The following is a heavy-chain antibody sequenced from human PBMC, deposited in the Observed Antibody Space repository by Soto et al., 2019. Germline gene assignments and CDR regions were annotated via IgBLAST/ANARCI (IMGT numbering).Heavy chain of an antibody. CDR3: ASFEAVAGPKDGAFDI. CDR1: GYTFTSYD. J-gene: IGHJ3*02. CDR2: MNPNSGNT. Sequence: GASVKVSCKASGYTFTSYDINWVRQATGQGLEWMGWMNPNSGNTGYAQKFQGRVTMTRNTSISTAYMELSSLRSEDTAVYYCASFEAVAGPKDGAFDIWGQGTMVTVSS. D-gene: IGHD6-19*01. V-gene: IGHV1-8*01.